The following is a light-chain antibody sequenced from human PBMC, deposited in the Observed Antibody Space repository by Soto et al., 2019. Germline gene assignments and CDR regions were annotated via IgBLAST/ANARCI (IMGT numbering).Light chain of an antibody. CDR1: QSVGSS. J-gene: IGKJ4*01. Sequence: EIVLTQPPATLSLSPGQRATLSCRAGQSVGSSLAWYQQKPGQPPRLLIYDASNRATGIPARFSGSGSGTDFTLTISSLEPEDFAVYYCQQRSNWPLSFGGGTKV. CDR2: DAS. CDR3: QQRSNWPLS. V-gene: IGKV3-11*01.